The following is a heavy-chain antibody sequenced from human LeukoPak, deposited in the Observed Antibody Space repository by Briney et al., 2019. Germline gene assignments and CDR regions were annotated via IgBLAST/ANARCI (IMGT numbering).Heavy chain of an antibody. D-gene: IGHD3-9*01. CDR2: IWYDGSNK. V-gene: IGHV3-33*01. CDR3: ARMILLLGDVLTVPPRGFDY. CDR1: GFTFSSYG. J-gene: IGHJ4*02. Sequence: PGRSLRLSCAASGFTFSSYGMHWVRQAPGKGLGWVAVIWYDGSNKYYADSVKGRFTISRDNSKNTMYLQMNSLRAEDTAVYYCARMILLLGDVLTVPPRGFDYWGQGTLVTVSS.